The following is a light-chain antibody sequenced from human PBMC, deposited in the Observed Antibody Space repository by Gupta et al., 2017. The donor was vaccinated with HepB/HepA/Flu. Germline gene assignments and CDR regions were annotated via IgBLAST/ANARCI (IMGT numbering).Light chain of an antibody. Sequence: DIQLTQSPSFLSASVGDRVTITCRASQGISSYLAWYKQKPGKAPKLLIYAASTLQSGVPSRFSGSGYGTEFTLTISSRQPEDFATYYCQQRKSYPQCSFGQGTKLEIK. CDR1: QGISSY. J-gene: IGKJ2*04. CDR2: AAS. CDR3: QQRKSYPQCS. V-gene: IGKV1-9*01.